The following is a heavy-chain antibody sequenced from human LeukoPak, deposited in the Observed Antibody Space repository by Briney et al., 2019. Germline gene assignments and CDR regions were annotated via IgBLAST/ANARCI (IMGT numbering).Heavy chain of an antibody. CDR3: ARDRRDGFKGFDY. J-gene: IGHJ4*02. CDR2: IYYSGST. CDR1: GGSISSSSYY. Sequence: SETLSLTCTVSGGSISSSSYYWGWIRQPPGKGLEWIGSIYYSGSTYYNPSLKSRVTISVDTSKNQFSLKLSSVTAADTAVYYCARDRRDGFKGFDYWGQGTLVTVSS. D-gene: IGHD5-24*01. V-gene: IGHV4-39*07.